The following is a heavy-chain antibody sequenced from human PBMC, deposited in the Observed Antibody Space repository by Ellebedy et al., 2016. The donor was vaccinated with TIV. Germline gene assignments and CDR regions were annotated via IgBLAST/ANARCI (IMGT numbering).Heavy chain of an antibody. CDR2: IYSGGST. D-gene: IGHD4-11*01. V-gene: IGHV3-53*01. J-gene: IGHJ4*02. Sequence: GGSLRLXXAASGFTFSSNYMSWVRQAPGKGLEWVSVIYSGGSTYYADSVKGRFTISRDNSKDTLYLQMNSLRAEDTAVYYCARDADMTTAGYWGQGTLVTVSS. CDR3: ARDADMTTAGY. CDR1: GFTFSSNY.